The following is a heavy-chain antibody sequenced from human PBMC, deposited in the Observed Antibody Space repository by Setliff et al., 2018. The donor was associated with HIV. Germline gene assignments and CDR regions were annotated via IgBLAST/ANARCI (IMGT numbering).Heavy chain of an antibody. CDR2: ISGSGSDI. V-gene: IGHV3-11*01. Sequence: GESLKISCAASGFTFSDYYMTWIRQVPGKGLECLSYISGSGSDINYEDSMKGRFTISRDNAKNSLYLQMNSLRAEDTAIYYCTRDPRPMDVWGKGTTVTVSS. CDR3: TRDPRPMDV. CDR1: GFTFSDYY. J-gene: IGHJ6*04.